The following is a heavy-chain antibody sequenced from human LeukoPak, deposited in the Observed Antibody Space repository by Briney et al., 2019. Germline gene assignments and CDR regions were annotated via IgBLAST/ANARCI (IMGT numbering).Heavy chain of an antibody. D-gene: IGHD1-1*01. V-gene: IGHV4-59*11. J-gene: IGHJ6*02. Sequence: SETLSLTCTVSGGSISSHYWSWIRQPPGKGLEWIGYIYYTGSTNYNPSLQSRVTISVDTSNNQFSLKLSSVTAADTAVYYCARGASNWNFDYYGMDVWGQGTTVTVSS. CDR1: GGSISSHY. CDR3: ARGASNWNFDYYGMDV. CDR2: IYYTGST.